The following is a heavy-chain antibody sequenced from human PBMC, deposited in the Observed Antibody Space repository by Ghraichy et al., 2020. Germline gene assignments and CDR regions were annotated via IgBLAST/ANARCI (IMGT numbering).Heavy chain of an antibody. D-gene: IGHD2-8*02. Sequence: GESLNISCAASGFTFSTYAMSWVRQAPGKGLEWVSSISLRGGNTYYADSVKGRFTISRDDSKNVLFLQMNSLRAEDTALYYCAKEAYSTGRIDYWGQGTLVTVSS. CDR1: GFTFSTYA. CDR3: AKEAYSTGRIDY. J-gene: IGHJ4*02. V-gene: IGHV3-23*01. CDR2: ISLRGGNT.